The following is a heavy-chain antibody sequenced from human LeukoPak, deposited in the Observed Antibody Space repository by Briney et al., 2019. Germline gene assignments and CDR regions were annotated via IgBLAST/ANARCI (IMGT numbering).Heavy chain of an antibody. V-gene: IGHV4-59*01. CDR2: IYSSGST. CDR1: GGSTSAYY. CDR3: TRGVDLAKMRT. J-gene: IGHJ5*02. Sequence: SETLSLTCTVSGGSTSAYYWTWIRQAPGHELEYLGYIYSSGSTTYNPSLKSRLTISLDTSKNQFSLKLNSVTAADTAVYYCTRGVDLAKMRTWGQGTLVTVSS. D-gene: IGHD5-18*01.